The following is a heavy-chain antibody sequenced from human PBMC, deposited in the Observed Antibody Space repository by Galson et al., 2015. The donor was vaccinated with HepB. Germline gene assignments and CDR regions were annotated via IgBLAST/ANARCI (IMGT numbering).Heavy chain of an antibody. CDR1: GFIFSTYP. CDR2: ISRTTNAI. V-gene: IGHV3-48*02. CDR3: ARDRSGYEKMAFDM. Sequence: SLRLSCAASGFIFSTYPMNRVRQAPGKGLEWISYISRTTNAIYYADSVRGRFTISRDNAKNSLYLEMNSLRDEDTAVYYCARDRSGYEKMAFDMWGQGTTVVVSS. J-gene: IGHJ3*02. D-gene: IGHD3-22*01.